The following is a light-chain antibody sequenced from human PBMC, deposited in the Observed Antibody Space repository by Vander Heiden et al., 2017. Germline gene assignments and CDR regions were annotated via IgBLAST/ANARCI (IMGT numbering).Light chain of an antibody. CDR3: NSRDSSGNHWV. CDR2: GKN. Sequence: SELTQDPAVSVALGQTVRITCQGDSLRSYYASWYQQKPGQAPVLVIYGKNNRPSGIPDRFSGSSSGNTASLTITGAQAEDEADYYCNSRDSSGNHWVFGGGTKLTVL. CDR1: SLRSYY. J-gene: IGLJ3*02. V-gene: IGLV3-19*01.